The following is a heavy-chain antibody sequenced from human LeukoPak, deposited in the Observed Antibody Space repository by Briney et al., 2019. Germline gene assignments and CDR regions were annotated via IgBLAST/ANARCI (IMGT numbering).Heavy chain of an antibody. CDR2: IRGYNDDT. CDR3: ARDNGYGDHGIDY. CDR1: GYTFSSYA. Sequence: GASVKVSCKASGYTFSSYAMNWVRQAPGQGLEWMGWIRGYNDDTNYAQNLQGRVTVSTDRSTSTAYMELTSLRSDDTAMYYCARDNGYGDHGIDYWGQGTLVTVSS. V-gene: IGHV1-18*01. D-gene: IGHD4-17*01. J-gene: IGHJ4*02.